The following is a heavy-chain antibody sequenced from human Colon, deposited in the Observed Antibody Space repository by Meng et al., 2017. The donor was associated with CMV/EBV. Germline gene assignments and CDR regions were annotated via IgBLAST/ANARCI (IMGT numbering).Heavy chain of an antibody. D-gene: IGHD3-16*01. J-gene: IGHJ4*02. Sequence: GESLKISCAASGFSVSDSYMTWVRHPPGKGLEWISSIFSGGSTYYEDSVRGRFTIFRDNSENTLHLQMNNLRAEDTAMYYCGGDSLGVVAATDWGRGTQVTVSS. CDR3: GGDSLGVVAATD. CDR2: IFSGGST. CDR1: GFSVSDSY. V-gene: IGHV3-53*01.